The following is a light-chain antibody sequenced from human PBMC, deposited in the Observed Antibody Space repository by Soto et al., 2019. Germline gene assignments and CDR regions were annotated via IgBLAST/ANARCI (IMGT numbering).Light chain of an antibody. J-gene: IGKJ2*01. CDR1: QSLVHSDGNTH. V-gene: IGKV2-30*02. CDR3: MQGIQWAYP. Sequence: DVVMTQSPLSLPVTLGQPASISCRSTQSLVHSDGNTHLNWFQQRPGQSPRLLICKVSNRDSGVPKRFSGSACGTNFTMKISRVETEDVGVCYCMQGIQWAYPFGQGTKLEI. CDR2: KVS.